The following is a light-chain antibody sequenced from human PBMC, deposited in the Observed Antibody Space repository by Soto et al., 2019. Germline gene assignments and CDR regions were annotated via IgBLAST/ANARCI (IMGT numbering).Light chain of an antibody. CDR3: SSYTSSSTVV. V-gene: IGLV2-14*01. J-gene: IGLJ2*01. CDR1: SSDVGGYNY. Sequence: QSVLTQPASVSGSPGQSITISCTGTSSDVGGYNYVSWYQQHSGKAPKLMIYNVSNRPSGVSNRFSGSKSDNTASLTISGLQAEDEADYYCSSYTSSSTVVFGGGTQLTVL. CDR2: NVS.